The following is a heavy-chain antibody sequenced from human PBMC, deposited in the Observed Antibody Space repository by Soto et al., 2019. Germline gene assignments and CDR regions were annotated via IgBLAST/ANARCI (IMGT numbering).Heavy chain of an antibody. Sequence: SQTLSLTCAISGDSVSSISAAWTWIRQSPSRGLEWLGRTYYRSKWYNDCAVSVKGRITINPDTSKNQFSLHLNSVTPDDTAVYYCARKSTGTTFDHWGQGTLVTVSS. J-gene: IGHJ4*02. CDR2: TYYRSKWYN. V-gene: IGHV6-1*01. CDR1: GDSVSSISAA. CDR3: ARKSTGTTFDH. D-gene: IGHD1-1*01.